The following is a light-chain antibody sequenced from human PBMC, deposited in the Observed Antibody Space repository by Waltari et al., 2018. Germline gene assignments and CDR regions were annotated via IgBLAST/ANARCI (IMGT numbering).Light chain of an antibody. V-gene: IGLV1-40*01. Sequence: QSELTQPPSVSGALGQTVTISCTGSRSNIGSGFRVHWYRQLTGTAPKVVIYDNNGRPSGVPDRFSGSRSATSASLAITGLQAEDEGEYYCQSYDTIDSFVFGSGTQVTV. J-gene: IGLJ1*01. CDR2: DNN. CDR3: QSYDTIDSFV. CDR1: RSNIGSGFR.